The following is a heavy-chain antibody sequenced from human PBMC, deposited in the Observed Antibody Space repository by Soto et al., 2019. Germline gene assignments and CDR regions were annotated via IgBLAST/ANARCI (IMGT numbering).Heavy chain of an antibody. J-gene: IGHJ4*02. CDR3: ASRPPEVNYYGVFDY. Sequence: GGSLRLSCAASGFTFSSYWMTWVRQAPGKGLEWVANIKQDGSEKYYVDSVKGRFTISRDDAKNSLFLQMNSLRAEDTAVYYCASRPPEVNYYGVFDYWGQGTPVTVSS. CDR2: IKQDGSEK. CDR1: GFTFSSYW. D-gene: IGHD3-10*01. V-gene: IGHV3-7*03.